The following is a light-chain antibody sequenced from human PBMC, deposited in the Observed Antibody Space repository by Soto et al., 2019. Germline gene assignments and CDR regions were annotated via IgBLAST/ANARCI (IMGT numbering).Light chain of an antibody. Sequence: EIVMTQSPATLSVSPGERATLSCRASQSVSSNLAWYQHKPGQAPRLLIYGASTRATAIPARFSGSGSGTECTLTISTPQSEAFAVYYCQQYNNWPPTFGQGTKLEIK. CDR1: QSVSSN. CDR2: GAS. V-gene: IGKV3-15*01. J-gene: IGKJ2*01. CDR3: QQYNNWPPT.